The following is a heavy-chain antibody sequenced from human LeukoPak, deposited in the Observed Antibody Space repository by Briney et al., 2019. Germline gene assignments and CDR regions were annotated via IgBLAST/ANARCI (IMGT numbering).Heavy chain of an antibody. V-gene: IGHV4-39*01. Sequence: SETLSLTCTVSGGSISSSSYYWGWIRQPPGKGLEWIGSIYYSGSTYYNPSLKSRVTISADTSKNQFSLKLSSVTAADTAVYYCARHAVPGYFDYWGQGTLVTVSS. J-gene: IGHJ4*02. CDR2: IYYSGST. CDR1: GGSISSSSYY. D-gene: IGHD6-6*01. CDR3: ARHAVPGYFDY.